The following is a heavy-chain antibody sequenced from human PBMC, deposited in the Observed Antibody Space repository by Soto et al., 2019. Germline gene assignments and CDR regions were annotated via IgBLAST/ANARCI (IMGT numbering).Heavy chain of an antibody. CDR2: IYHSGST. CDR3: ARDLGYCSSTSCYLGWFDP. V-gene: IGHV4-30-2*01. CDR1: GGSISSGGYS. Sequence: QLQLQESGSGLVKPSQTLSLTCAVSGGSISSGGYSWSWIRQPPGKGLEWIGYIYHSGSTYYNPSLKSRVTISVDRSKNQFSLKLSSVTAADTAVYYRARDLGYCSSTSCYLGWFDPWGQGTLVTVSS. D-gene: IGHD2-2*01. J-gene: IGHJ5*02.